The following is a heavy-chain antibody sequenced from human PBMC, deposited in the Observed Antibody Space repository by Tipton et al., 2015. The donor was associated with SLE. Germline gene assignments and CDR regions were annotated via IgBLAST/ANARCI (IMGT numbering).Heavy chain of an antibody. V-gene: IGHV4-34*01. Sequence: LRLSCAASGFTFSSYSMNWVRQPPGKGLEWIGEINHSGSTNYNPSLKSRVTISVDTSKNQFSLQLNSVTPEDTAVYYCARGSPEQWLDNSYYYMDVWGKGTTVTVSS. CDR2: INHSGST. CDR1: GFTFSSYS. CDR3: ARGSPEQWLDNSYYYMDV. J-gene: IGHJ6*03. D-gene: IGHD6-19*01.